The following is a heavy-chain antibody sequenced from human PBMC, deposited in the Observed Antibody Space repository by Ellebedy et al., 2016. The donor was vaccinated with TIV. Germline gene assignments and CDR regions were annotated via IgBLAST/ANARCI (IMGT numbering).Heavy chain of an antibody. CDR1: GFSFRSYW. V-gene: IGHV3-7*01. CDR3: ARRGSYGDYAVQINSWFDT. D-gene: IGHD4-17*01. J-gene: IGHJ5*02. Sequence: GESLKISCAASGFSFRSYWMSWVRQAPGKGLEWVANIYQDGSDQYYVDSVKGRFTIARDNANKSLFLQMNNLRVEDTAVYYCARRGSYGDYAVQINSWFDTWGRGTLATVSP. CDR2: IYQDGSDQ.